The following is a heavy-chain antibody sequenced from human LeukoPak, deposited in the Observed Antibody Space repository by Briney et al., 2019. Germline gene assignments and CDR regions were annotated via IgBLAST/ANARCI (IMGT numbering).Heavy chain of an antibody. CDR3: ARRGRYSGYDLYYFDY. CDR1: GYSFTSYW. D-gene: IGHD5-12*01. CDR2: IYPGDSDT. J-gene: IGHJ4*02. V-gene: IGHV5-51*01. Sequence: GESLKISCKGSGYSFTSYWIGWVRQMPGKGLEWMGIIYPGDSDTRYSPSFQGQVTISADKSISTAYLQWSSLKASDTAMYYCARRGRYSGYDLYYFDYWGQGTLVTVSS.